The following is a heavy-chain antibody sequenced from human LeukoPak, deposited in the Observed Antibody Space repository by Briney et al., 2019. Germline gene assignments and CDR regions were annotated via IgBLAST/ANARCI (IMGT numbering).Heavy chain of an antibody. CDR2: MNPNSGNT. D-gene: IGHD3-3*01. J-gene: IGHJ4*02. CDR3: ARRLLLEWSQGSDY. Sequence: GASVKVSCKASGYTFTSYDINWVRQATGQGLEWMGWMNPNSGNTGYAQKFQGRVTMTRNTSISTAYMELSSLRSEDTAVNYCARRLLLEWSQGSDYWGQGTLVTVSS. CDR1: GYTFTSYD. V-gene: IGHV1-8*01.